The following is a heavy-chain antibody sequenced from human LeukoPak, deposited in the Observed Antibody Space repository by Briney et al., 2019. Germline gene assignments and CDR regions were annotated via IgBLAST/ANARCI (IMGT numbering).Heavy chain of an antibody. V-gene: IGHV3-7*01. Sequence: GGSLRLSCAASGFTFSQYWMSWVRQAPGKGLEWVANIKQDGSEKYYVDSVKGRFTIPRDNAKNSLYLQMNSLRAEDTAVYYCARGGIAVAVSDPFDYWGQGTLVTVSS. CDR2: IKQDGSEK. D-gene: IGHD6-19*01. J-gene: IGHJ4*02. CDR1: GFTFSQYW. CDR3: ARGGIAVAVSDPFDY.